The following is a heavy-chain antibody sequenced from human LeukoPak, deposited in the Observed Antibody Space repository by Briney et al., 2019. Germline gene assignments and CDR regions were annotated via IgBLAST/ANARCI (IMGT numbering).Heavy chain of an antibody. D-gene: IGHD6-13*01. CDR1: GYSFSRYG. Sequence: ASVKVSCKASGYSFSRYGISWVRQAPGQGLEWLGWINPRSGAADYAQQFRGRVTMTRDTSINTDYMEMKRVTSDDTAVYYCARGAEAETSPLDFWGQGTLVIVS. CDR3: ARGAEAETSPLDF. J-gene: IGHJ4*02. CDR2: INPRSGAA. V-gene: IGHV1-2*02.